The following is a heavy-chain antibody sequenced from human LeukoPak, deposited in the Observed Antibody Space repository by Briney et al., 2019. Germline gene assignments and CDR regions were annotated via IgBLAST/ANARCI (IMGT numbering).Heavy chain of an antibody. CDR1: GFTFNAYA. J-gene: IGHJ4*02. CDR2: LLHFGISK. V-gene: IGHV3-23*01. Sequence: GGSLRLSCAASGFTFNAYAMTWVRHAPGMGLEWVASLLHFGISKYYADSVKGRFRISRANFRSPLYLETNRVKVEDTATYYCAKDRGTITSLLVLGVPGPAHLFDWWGQGALVTVSS. D-gene: IGHD5-12*01. CDR3: AKDRGTITSLLVLGVPGPAHLFDW.